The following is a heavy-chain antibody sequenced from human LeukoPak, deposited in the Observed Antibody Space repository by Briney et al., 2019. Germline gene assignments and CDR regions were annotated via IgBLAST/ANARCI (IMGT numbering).Heavy chain of an antibody. J-gene: IGHJ3*02. CDR3: AREGQEYDILTGYYIHDAFDI. V-gene: IGHV4-59*01. CDR1: GGSISTYY. D-gene: IGHD3-9*01. CDR2: IYYSGST. Sequence: SETLSFTCTVSGGSISTYYWSWIRQPPGKGLEWIGYIYYSGSTDYNPSLKSRVTISVDTSKNQFSLKLSSVTAADTAVYYCAREGQEYDILTGYYIHDAFDIWGQGTMVTVSS.